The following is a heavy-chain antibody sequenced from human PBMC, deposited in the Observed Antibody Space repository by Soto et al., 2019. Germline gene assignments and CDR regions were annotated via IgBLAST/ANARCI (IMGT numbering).Heavy chain of an antibody. CDR3: ARDRYCSGGSCYLPLDV. D-gene: IGHD2-15*01. V-gene: IGHV1-69*12. CDR1: GGTFSSYA. Sequence: QVQLVQSGAEVKKPGSSVKVSCKASGGTFSSYAISWVRQAPGQGLEWMGGIIPIFGTANYAQKFQGRVTITADESTRTAYMEFTSLRSEDTAVYYCARDRYCSGGSCYLPLDVWGQGTTDTVSS. J-gene: IGHJ6*02. CDR2: IIPIFGTA.